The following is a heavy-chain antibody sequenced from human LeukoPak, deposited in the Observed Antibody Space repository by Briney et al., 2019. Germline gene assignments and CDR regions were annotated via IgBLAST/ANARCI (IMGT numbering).Heavy chain of an antibody. J-gene: IGHJ2*01. CDR2: IYYSGST. CDR3: ARVKAEYQLLFYWYFDL. CDR1: GGSISSGGYY. Sequence: PSETLSLTCTVSGGSISSGGYYWSWIRQPPGKGLEWIGYIYYSGSTNYNPSLKSRVTISVDTSKNQFSLKLSSVTAADTAVYYCARVKAEYQLLFYWYFDLWGRGTLVTVSS. V-gene: IGHV4-61*08. D-gene: IGHD2-2*01.